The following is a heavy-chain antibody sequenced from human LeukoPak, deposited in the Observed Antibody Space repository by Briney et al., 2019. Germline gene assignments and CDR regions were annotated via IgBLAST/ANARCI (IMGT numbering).Heavy chain of an antibody. J-gene: IGHJ4*02. D-gene: IGHD6-13*01. CDR1: GYTFTSYD. Sequence: ASVKVCCKASGYTFTSYDINWVRQATGQGLVWMRWMNPNSGNTGYAQKFQGRVTMTRNTSISTAYMELSSLRSEDTAVYYCARASKRVVAAALYWGQGTLVTVSS. V-gene: IGHV1-8*01. CDR2: MNPNSGNT. CDR3: ARASKRVVAAALY.